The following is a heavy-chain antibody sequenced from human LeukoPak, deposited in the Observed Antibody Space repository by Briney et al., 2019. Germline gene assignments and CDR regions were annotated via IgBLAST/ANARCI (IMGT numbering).Heavy chain of an antibody. CDR1: GFTFSSYW. CDR2: INSDGSST. D-gene: IGHD2-15*01. J-gene: IGHJ5*02. Sequence: PGGSLRLFCAASGFTFSSYWMHWVRQAPGKGLVWVSRINSDGSSTSYADSVKGRFTISRDNAKNTLYLQMNSLRAEDTAVYYCARAPLGYCSGGSCYGGFNWFDPWGQGTLVTVSS. V-gene: IGHV3-74*01. CDR3: ARAPLGYCSGGSCYGGFNWFDP.